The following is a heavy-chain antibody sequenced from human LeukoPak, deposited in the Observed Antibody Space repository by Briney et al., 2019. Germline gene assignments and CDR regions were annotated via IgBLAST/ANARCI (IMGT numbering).Heavy chain of an antibody. CDR1: GGSISSYY. CDR2: IYYSGST. D-gene: IGHD3-22*01. Sequence: KPSETLSLTCTVSGGSISSYYWSWLRQPPGKGLEWIGYIYYSGSTNYNPSLKSRVTISVDTSKNQFSLKLSSVTAADTAVYYCAREIRLDYYDSSGYYYRDAFDIWGQGTMVTVSS. CDR3: AREIRLDYYDSSGYYYRDAFDI. V-gene: IGHV4-59*01. J-gene: IGHJ3*02.